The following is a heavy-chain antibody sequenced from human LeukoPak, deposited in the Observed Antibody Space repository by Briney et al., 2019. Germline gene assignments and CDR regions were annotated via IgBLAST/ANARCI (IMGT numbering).Heavy chain of an antibody. CDR1: GGSISSGGYS. CDR3: ARTTRRACDY. CDR2: IYHTGST. D-gene: IGHD1-1*01. J-gene: IGHJ4*02. V-gene: IGHV4-30-2*01. Sequence: SETLSLTCAVSGGSISSGGYSWNWIRQPPGKGREWNGYIYHTGSTYYNPSLKSQVTISQDRSQNQFSLKLHAVTAQDRAVLYCARTTRRACDYWGQRTLVIVSS.